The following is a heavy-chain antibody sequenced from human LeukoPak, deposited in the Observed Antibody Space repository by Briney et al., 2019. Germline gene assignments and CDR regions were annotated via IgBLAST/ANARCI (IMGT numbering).Heavy chain of an antibody. CDR1: GFTFSSYA. CDR3: AKAHDIVVVVAPDTDFDY. J-gene: IGHJ4*02. D-gene: IGHD2-15*01. CDR2: ISGSGGST. Sequence: PGGSLRLSCAASGFTFSSYAMSWVRQAPGKGLEWVSAISGSGGSTYYADSVKGRFTISRDNSKNTLYLQMNSLRAEDTAVYYCAKAHDIVVVVAPDTDFDYWGQGTLVTVSS. V-gene: IGHV3-23*01.